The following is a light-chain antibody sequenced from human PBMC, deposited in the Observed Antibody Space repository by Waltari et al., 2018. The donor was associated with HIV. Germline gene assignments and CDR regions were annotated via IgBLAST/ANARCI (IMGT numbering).Light chain of an antibody. V-gene: IGLV2-8*01. J-gene: IGLJ3*02. CDR1: SSDIGAYDS. CDR2: EVT. Sequence: QSALPQPPSASGSLGPSVTISCTGSSSDIGAYDSVSWFHQHPRRAPKLLLYEVTRRPSTVSDRFSGSRSGSTAFLTVAGLQPDDEATYFCSSYGDSLRVLFGGGTNVTVL. CDR3: SSYGDSLRVL.